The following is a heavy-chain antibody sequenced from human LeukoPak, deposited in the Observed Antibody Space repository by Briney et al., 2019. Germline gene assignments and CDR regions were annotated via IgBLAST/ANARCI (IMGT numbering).Heavy chain of an antibody. CDR1: GGTFSSYT. D-gene: IGHD5-12*01. V-gene: IGHV1-69*02. J-gene: IGHJ4*02. CDR2: IIPILGIA. Sequence: SVKVSCKASGGTFSSYTISWVRQAPGQGLEWMGRIIPILGIAKYAQKFQGRVTITADKSTSTAYMELSSLRSEDTAVYYCARGEQWLRPYDYWGQGTLVTVSS. CDR3: ARGEQWLRPYDY.